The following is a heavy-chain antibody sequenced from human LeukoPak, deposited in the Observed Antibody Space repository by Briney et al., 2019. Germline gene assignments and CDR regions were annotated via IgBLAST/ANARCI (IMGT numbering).Heavy chain of an antibody. CDR2: ISSSSSYI. D-gene: IGHD6-19*01. CDR1: GFAFDDYA. V-gene: IGHV3-21*01. Sequence: PGRSLRLSCAASGFAFDDYAMHWVRQAPGKGLEWVSSISSSSSYIYYADSVKGRFTISRDNAKNSLYLQMNSLRAEDTAVYYCARDLSSGWYYDAFDIWGQGTMVTVSS. J-gene: IGHJ3*02. CDR3: ARDLSSGWYYDAFDI.